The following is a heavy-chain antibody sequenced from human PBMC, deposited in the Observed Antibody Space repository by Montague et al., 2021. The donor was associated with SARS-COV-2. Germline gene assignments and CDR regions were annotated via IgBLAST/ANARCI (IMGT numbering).Heavy chain of an antibody. V-gene: IGHV3-21*01. CDR3: ARDAHYDILTGYFGY. CDR2: ISSSSSYI. D-gene: IGHD3-9*01. Sequence: SLRLSCAASGFTFSSYSMNWVRQAPGKGLEWVSSISSSSSYIYYADSVKGRFTISRDIAKNSLYLQMNSLRAEDTAVYYCARDAHYDILTGYFGYWGQGTLVTVSS. CDR1: GFTFSSYS. J-gene: IGHJ4*02.